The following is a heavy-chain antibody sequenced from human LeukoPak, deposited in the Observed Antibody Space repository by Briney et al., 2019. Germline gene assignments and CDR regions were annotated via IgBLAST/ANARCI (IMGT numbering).Heavy chain of an antibody. J-gene: IGHJ4*02. CDR1: GFTFSSYA. CDR2: ISGSGGST. D-gene: IGHD6-19*01. V-gene: IGHV3-23*01. Sequence: GGSLRLSCAASGFTFSSYAMSWVRQAPGKGLEWVSAISGSGGSTYYADSVKGRFTISRDNSKNTLYLQMNSLRAEDTAVYYCAKPSYSSGWYDVYYFDYWGQGTLVTVSS. CDR3: AKPSYSSGWYDVYYFDY.